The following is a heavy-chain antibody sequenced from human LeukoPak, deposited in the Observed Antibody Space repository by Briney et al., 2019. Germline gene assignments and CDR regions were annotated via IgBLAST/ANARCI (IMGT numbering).Heavy chain of an antibody. V-gene: IGHV3-7*01. J-gene: IGHJ4*02. CDR2: INRDGSEK. CDR3: ARDRTLGDY. D-gene: IGHD3-10*01. CDR1: GFTFSNYW. Sequence: PGGSLRLSCAASGFTFSNYWMTWVRQAPGRGLEWVANINRDGSEKYYVDSVKGRFTISRDNAQNSLYLQLTSLRAEDTAVYYCARDRTLGDYWGQGTLVTVSS.